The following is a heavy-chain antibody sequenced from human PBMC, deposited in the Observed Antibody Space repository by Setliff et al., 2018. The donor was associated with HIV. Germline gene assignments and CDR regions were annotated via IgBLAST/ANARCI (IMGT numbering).Heavy chain of an antibody. CDR3: ARGFSVYSSSDPLLNWFDP. J-gene: IGHJ5*02. CDR2: ISGYSGNT. Sequence: ASVKVSCKASGYTFTSYGISWVRQAPGQGLEWMGWISGYSGNTNYAQKLQGRVTMTTDTSTTTAYMELSSLRSEDTAVYYCARGFSVYSSSDPLLNWFDPWGQGTLVTVSS. D-gene: IGHD6-6*01. V-gene: IGHV1-18*01. CDR1: GYTFTSYG.